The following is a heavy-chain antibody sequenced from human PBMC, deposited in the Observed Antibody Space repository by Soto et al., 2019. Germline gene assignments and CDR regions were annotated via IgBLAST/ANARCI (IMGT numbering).Heavy chain of an antibody. Sequence: GGSLRLSCAASGLTFSSYSMNWVRQAPGKGLEWVSSISSSSSYIYYADSVKGRFTISRDNAKNSLYLQMNSLRAEDTAVYYCARDVASQYYDFWSGYYSPDDAFDIWGQGTMVTVSS. CDR3: ARDVASQYYDFWSGYYSPDDAFDI. CDR2: ISSSSSYI. J-gene: IGHJ3*02. CDR1: GLTFSSYS. D-gene: IGHD3-3*01. V-gene: IGHV3-21*01.